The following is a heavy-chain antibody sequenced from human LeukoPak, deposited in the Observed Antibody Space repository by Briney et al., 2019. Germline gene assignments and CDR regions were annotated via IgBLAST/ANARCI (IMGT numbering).Heavy chain of an antibody. CDR3: ARDPYDFWSGYSGYVSY. CDR2: ISSSSSTI. Sequence: PGGSLRLSCAASGFTFSSYSMNWVRQAPGKGLEWVSYISSSSSTIYYADSVKGRFTISRDNAKNSLYLQMNSLRAEDTAVYYCARDPYDFWSGYSGYVSYWGQGTLVTVSS. CDR1: GFTFSSYS. D-gene: IGHD3-3*01. J-gene: IGHJ4*02. V-gene: IGHV3-48*01.